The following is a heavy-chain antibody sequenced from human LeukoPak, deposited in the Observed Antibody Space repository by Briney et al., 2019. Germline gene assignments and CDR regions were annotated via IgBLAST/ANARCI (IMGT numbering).Heavy chain of an antibody. V-gene: IGHV1-69*13. CDR1: GGTFRRYA. CDR3: ARGNWKGSSSPYVYSYYYGMDL. D-gene: IGHD6-6*01. J-gene: IGHJ6*02. Sequence: GASVKVSCKASGGTFRRYAISWVRQATGKGHERMGGIIPIFGAANYAKRIQGRVTNTAAESTSTAYMELRRQRAEETAVYYCARGNWKGSSSPYVYSYYYGMDLWGQGTTVTVSS. CDR2: IIPIFGAA.